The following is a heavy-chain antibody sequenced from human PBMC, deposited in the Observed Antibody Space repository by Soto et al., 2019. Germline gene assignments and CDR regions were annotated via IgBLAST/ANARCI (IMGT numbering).Heavy chain of an antibody. Sequence: PSETLSLTCGVYGGSFSGYYWSWIRQPPGKGLEWIGEINHSGSTNYNPSLKSRVTISVDTSKNQFSLKLSSVTAADTAVYYCARGIERRYYYGSGSYGFWGQGTLVTVSS. CDR1: GGSFSGYY. CDR3: ARGIERRYYYGSGSYGF. D-gene: IGHD3-10*01. J-gene: IGHJ4*02. CDR2: INHSGST. V-gene: IGHV4-34*01.